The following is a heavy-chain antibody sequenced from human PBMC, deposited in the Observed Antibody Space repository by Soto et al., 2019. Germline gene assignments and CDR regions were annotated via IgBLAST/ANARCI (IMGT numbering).Heavy chain of an antibody. J-gene: IGHJ4*02. CDR2: IVVGSGNT. Sequence: ASVKVSCKASGFTFTSSAVQWVRQARGQRLEWIGWIVVGSGNTNYAQKFQERVTITRDMSTSTAYMELSSLRSEDTAVYYCAADSHYDSSGSFGCWGQGTLVTVPQ. V-gene: IGHV1-58*01. CDR3: AADSHYDSSGSFGC. CDR1: GFTFTSSA. D-gene: IGHD3-22*01.